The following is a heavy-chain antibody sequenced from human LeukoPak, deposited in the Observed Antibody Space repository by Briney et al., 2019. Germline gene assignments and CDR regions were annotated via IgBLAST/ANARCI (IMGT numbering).Heavy chain of an antibody. V-gene: IGHV3-7*01. Sequence: PGGSLRLSCEVSGFDFRNYYMSWVRQAPGKGLEWLANIKYDGTYTNYKDSVKGRLTLSRDNAKNSVYLQMNSLRAEDTAVYYCTRDEGATVATYRFDFWGRGTLVTVSS. CDR3: TRDEGATVATYRFDF. D-gene: IGHD4-23*01. J-gene: IGHJ4*02. CDR2: IKYDGTYT. CDR1: GFDFRNYY.